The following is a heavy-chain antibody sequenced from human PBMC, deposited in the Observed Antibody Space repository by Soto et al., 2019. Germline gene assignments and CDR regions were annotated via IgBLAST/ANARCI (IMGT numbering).Heavy chain of an antibody. J-gene: IGHJ5*02. D-gene: IGHD1-20*01. V-gene: IGHV2-5*02. CDR3: AHRVPYNSYWDVGWFDP. CDR1: GFALTSSGLG. Sequence: QITLKESGPSLLEPTQTLTLTCSFSGFALTSSGLGVGWLRQAPGKALECPGIIYWDGDRRYNPSLRQRLTITKDTSKNQVVLTVTYMEPVDTATYYRAHRVPYNSYWDVGWFDPWGQGTLVTVS. CDR2: IYWDGDR.